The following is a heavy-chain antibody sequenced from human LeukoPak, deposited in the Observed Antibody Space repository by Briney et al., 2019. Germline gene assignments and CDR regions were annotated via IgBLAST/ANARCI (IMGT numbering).Heavy chain of an antibody. Sequence: PGGSLRLSCAASGFTFSSYAMSWVRQAPGKGLEWVSVISGTGGRTYNADSVKGGFTIYRENSKNTLSLQMKSLRAEDTAVYYCAKAGVLAAIGDYFDYWGQGTLVTVSS. CDR1: GFTFSSYA. CDR2: ISGTGGRT. J-gene: IGHJ4*02. V-gene: IGHV3-23*01. CDR3: AKAGVLAAIGDYFDY. D-gene: IGHD2-15*01.